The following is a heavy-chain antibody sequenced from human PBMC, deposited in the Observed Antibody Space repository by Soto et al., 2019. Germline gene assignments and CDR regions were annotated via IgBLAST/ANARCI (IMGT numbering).Heavy chain of an antibody. CDR3: AKAPMDIVVVVAATFDY. CDR2: ISGSGGST. V-gene: IGHV3-23*01. CDR1: GFTFSSYA. J-gene: IGHJ4*02. D-gene: IGHD2-15*01. Sequence: PGGSLRLSCAASGFTFSSYAMSWVRQAPGKGLEWVSAISGSGGSTYYADSVKGRFTISRDNSKNTLYLQMNSLRAEDTAVYYCAKAPMDIVVVVAATFDYWGQGTLVTVSS.